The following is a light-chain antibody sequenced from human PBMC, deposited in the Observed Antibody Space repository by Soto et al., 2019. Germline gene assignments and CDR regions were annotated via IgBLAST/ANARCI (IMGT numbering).Light chain of an antibody. V-gene: IGLV2-11*01. Sequence: QSALTQPRSVSGSPGQSVTISCTGTSSDVANYNYVSWYRQHPGKALELMIYDVTRRPSGVPDRFSGSKSGNTASLTISGLQAEDEADYYCCSYAGSYTYVFGIGTKVTVL. J-gene: IGLJ1*01. CDR1: SSDVANYNY. CDR2: DVT. CDR3: CSYAGSYTYV.